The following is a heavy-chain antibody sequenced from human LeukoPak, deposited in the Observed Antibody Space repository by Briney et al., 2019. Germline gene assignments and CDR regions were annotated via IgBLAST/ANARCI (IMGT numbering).Heavy chain of an antibody. V-gene: IGHV4-59*01. CDR2: IYYSGST. J-gene: IGHJ6*03. D-gene: IGHD2-21*01. Sequence: SETLSLTCAVSGGSISSDYWSWIRQPPGKGLEWIGYIYYSGSTNYSPTLKGRVTISVDSSKNQFSLKLTSVTAADTAVYYCARVLVKGYYYYMDVWGRGTMVTVSS. CDR3: ARVLVKGYYYYMDV. CDR1: GGSISSDY.